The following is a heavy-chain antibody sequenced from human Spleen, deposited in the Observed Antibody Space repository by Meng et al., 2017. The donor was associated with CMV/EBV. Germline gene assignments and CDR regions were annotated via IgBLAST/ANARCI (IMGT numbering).Heavy chain of an antibody. J-gene: IGHJ6*02. CDR1: GFSFDDYA. CDR3: ARASVAGTYYYYGMDL. Sequence: GGSLRLSCAASGFSFDDYAMHWVRQVPGRGLEWVSGLSWNSGTTDYAASVRGRFTISRDNAKKSLYLQMDRLRAEDTAVYYCARASVAGTYYYYGMDLWGQGTTVTVSS. CDR2: LSWNSGTT. V-gene: IGHV3-9*01. D-gene: IGHD6-19*01.